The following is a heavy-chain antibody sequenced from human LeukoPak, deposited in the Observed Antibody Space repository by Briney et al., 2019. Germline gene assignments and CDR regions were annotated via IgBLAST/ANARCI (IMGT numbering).Heavy chain of an antibody. CDR2: INPSGGST. D-gene: IGHD5-18*01. V-gene: IGHV1-46*01. CDR3: AREIVDTAMVLFDY. J-gene: IGHJ4*02. CDR1: GYTFTSYY. Sequence: ASVKVSCKASGYTFTSYYMHWVRQAPGQGLEWMGIINPSGGSTSYAQKLQGRVTMTTDTSTSTAYMELRSLRSDDTAVYYCAREIVDTAMVLFDYWGQGTLVTVSS.